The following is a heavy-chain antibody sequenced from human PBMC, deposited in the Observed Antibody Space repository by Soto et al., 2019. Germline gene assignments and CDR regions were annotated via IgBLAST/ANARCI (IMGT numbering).Heavy chain of an antibody. V-gene: IGHV4-30-4*08. CDR2: IYYSGSA. D-gene: IGHD5-12*01. J-gene: IGHJ6*02. Sequence: PSETLSLTCTVSCGSISSGDYYWSWIRQPPGKGLEWIGYIYYSGSAYYNPSLKSRVTISVDTSKNQFSLKLSSVTAADTAVYYCARDPVDIAYYYGMDVWGQGTTVTVSS. CDR1: CGSISSGDYY. CDR3: ARDPVDIAYYYGMDV.